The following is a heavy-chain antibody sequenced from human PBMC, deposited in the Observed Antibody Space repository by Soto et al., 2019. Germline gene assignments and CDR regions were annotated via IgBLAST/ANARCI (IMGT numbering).Heavy chain of an antibody. CDR1: GYIFTDYY. J-gene: IGHJ3*01. CDR2: INPATGAT. V-gene: IGHV1-2*02. Sequence: QAQLEQSGAEVKKPGASVRVSCKASGYIFTDYYLHWVRQAPGQGLEWMGWINPATGATKYKQNFEGRRSLTRDTSKSTGFMDLSRLKSDDSATYYCARKGYGVAFDAWAQGTLVTVSS. CDR3: ARKGYGVAFDA. D-gene: IGHD5-18*01.